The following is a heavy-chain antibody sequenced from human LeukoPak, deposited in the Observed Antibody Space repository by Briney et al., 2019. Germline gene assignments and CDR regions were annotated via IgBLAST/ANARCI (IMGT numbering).Heavy chain of an antibody. V-gene: IGHV3-23*01. CDR1: GFTFSSHA. CDR2: IYESGQTT. CDR3: AKDYRIGYSDHFDY. J-gene: IGHJ4*02. Sequence: GGSLRLSCVGSGFTFSSHAMSWVRQAPEKGLEWVSGIYESGQTTHYADSVKGRFSISRDNSKNTLYLQMDSLRGEDTAIYYCAKDYRIGYSDHFDYWGQGALLTVSS. D-gene: IGHD2-21*01.